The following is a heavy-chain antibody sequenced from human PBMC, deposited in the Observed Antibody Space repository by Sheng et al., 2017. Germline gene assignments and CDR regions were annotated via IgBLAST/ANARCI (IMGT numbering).Heavy chain of an antibody. Sequence: QVQLVESGGGLVKPGGSLRLSCAASGFNFSDYYMTWVRQAPGKGLEWVSSISSSSSYIYYADSVKGRFTISRDNAKNSLYLQMNSLRAEDTAVYYCARDHGCFYYYGMDVWGQGTTVTVSS. CDR2: ISSSSSYI. CDR3: ARDHGCFYYYGMDV. V-gene: IGHV3-11*06. J-gene: IGHJ6*02. CDR1: GFNFSDYY. D-gene: IGHD3-16*01.